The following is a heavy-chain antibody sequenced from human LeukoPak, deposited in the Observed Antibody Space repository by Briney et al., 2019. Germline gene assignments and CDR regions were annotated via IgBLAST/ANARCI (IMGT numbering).Heavy chain of an antibody. CDR1: GGSISSGSYY. CDR3: ARDRDRYCSSTSCPVT. J-gene: IGHJ5*02. V-gene: IGHV4-61*02. Sequence: PSETLSLTCTVSGGSISSGSYYWSWIRQPAGTGLEWIGRIYTSGSTNYNPSLKSRVTISVDTSKNQFSLKLSSVTAADTAVYYCARDRDRYCSSTSCPVTWGQGTLVTVSS. CDR2: IYTSGST. D-gene: IGHD2-2*01.